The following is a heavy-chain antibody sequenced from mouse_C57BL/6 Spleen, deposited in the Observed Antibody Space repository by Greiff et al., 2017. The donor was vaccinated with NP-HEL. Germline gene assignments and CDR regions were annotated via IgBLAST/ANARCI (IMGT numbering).Heavy chain of an antibody. D-gene: IGHD1-1*01. Sequence: QVQLQQSGPELVKPGASVKISCKASGYAFSSSWMNWVKQRPGKGLEWIGRIYPGDGDTNYNGKFKGKATLTADKSSSQAYMQRSSLTSEDSAVYFCARYPTTVVATDAMDYWGQGTSVTVSS. CDR3: ARYPTTVVATDAMDY. CDR1: GYAFSSSW. V-gene: IGHV1-82*01. J-gene: IGHJ4*01. CDR2: IYPGDGDT.